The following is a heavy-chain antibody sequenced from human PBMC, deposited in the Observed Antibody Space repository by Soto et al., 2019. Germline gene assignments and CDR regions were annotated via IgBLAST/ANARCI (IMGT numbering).Heavy chain of an antibody. Sequence: KQSQTLSLPCAISGDSVSSNSAAWNWIRQSPSRGLEWLGRTYYRSKWYNDYAVSVKSRITINPDTSKNQFSLQLNSVTPEDTAVYYCARTLSIAAAGTFDYWGQGTLVTVSS. CDR2: TYYRSKWYN. J-gene: IGHJ4*02. D-gene: IGHD6-13*01. CDR3: ARTLSIAAAGTFDY. V-gene: IGHV6-1*01. CDR1: GDSVSSNSAA.